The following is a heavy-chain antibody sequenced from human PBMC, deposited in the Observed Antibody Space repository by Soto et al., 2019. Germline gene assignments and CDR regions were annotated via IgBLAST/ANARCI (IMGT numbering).Heavy chain of an antibody. J-gene: IGHJ6*02. CDR2: ISAYNGNT. D-gene: IGHD2-2*01. CDR1: GYTLTSYG. CDR3: ARIVVVPAAIIFSYYYYGMDV. V-gene: IGHV1-18*01. Sequence: GASVKVSCKASGYTLTSYGISWVRQAPGQGLEWMGWISAYNGNTNYAQKLQGRVTMTTDTSTSTAYMELRSLRSDDTAVYYCARIVVVPAAIIFSYYYYGMDVWGQGITVTVSS.